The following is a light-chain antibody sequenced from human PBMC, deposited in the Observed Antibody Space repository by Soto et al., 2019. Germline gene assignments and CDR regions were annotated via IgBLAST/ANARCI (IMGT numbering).Light chain of an antibody. J-gene: IGLJ2*01. CDR2: EVN. CDR1: SSDIGTYDL. V-gene: IGLV2-23*02. Sequence: QPVLTQPASVSGSPGQSITISCTGTSSDIGTYDLVSWYQHHPGKAPKLMIYEVNQRPSGVSNRFSASKSGNTASLTISGLQAEDEAYYYCCSYAGSSIFVVFGGGTKLTVL. CDR3: CSYAGSSIFVV.